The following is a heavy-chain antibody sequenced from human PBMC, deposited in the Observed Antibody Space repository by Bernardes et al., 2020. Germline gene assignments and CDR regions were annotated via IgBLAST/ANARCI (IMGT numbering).Heavy chain of an antibody. CDR1: GDSVTTGGYY. CDR2: IHFTGNT. V-gene: IGHV4-61*08. CDR3: ARGGRAPAMVGRVYNWLVR. J-gene: IGHJ5*02. Sequence: SETLSLTCIVSGDSVTTGGYYWSWLRQPPGKGLEWMGYIHFTGNTRYNPSLKSRVSISVDTSKNLLSLNLTSVTAADTAVYYCARGGRAPAMVGRVYNWLVRWSNATLVNVSS. D-gene: IGHD5-18*01.